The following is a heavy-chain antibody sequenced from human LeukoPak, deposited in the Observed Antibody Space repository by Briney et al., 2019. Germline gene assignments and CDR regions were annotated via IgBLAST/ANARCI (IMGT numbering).Heavy chain of an antibody. Sequence: SETLSLTCTVSGGSISSSPYYWGWIRQPPGKGLEWIGTFYYSGSTYYNPSLKSRVTIPVDTSKNQFSLRLSSVTAADTAVYYCARRPFSPYVGIDYWGQGTLVTVSS. V-gene: IGHV4-39*07. CDR1: GGSISSSPYY. CDR3: ARRPFSPYVGIDY. CDR2: FYYSGST. J-gene: IGHJ4*02. D-gene: IGHD1-26*01.